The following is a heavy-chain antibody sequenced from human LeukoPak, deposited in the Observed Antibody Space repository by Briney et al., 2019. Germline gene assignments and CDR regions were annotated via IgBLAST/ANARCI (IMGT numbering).Heavy chain of an antibody. CDR3: AREIAVAGRTSYFDY. V-gene: IGHV4-4*07. CDR2: IYTSGST. Sequence: SETLSLTCTVSGGSISSYYWSWIRQPAGKGLEWIGRIYTSGSTNYNPSLKSRVTMSVDTSKNQSSLKLSSVTAADTAVYYCAREIAVAGRTSYFDYWGQGTLVTVSS. D-gene: IGHD6-19*01. J-gene: IGHJ4*02. CDR1: GGSISSYY.